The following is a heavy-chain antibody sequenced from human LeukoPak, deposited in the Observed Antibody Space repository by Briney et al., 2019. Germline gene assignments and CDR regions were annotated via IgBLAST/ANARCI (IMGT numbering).Heavy chain of an antibody. Sequence: PGGSLRLSCAASGFTFDDYGMSWVRQAPGKGLEWVSGINWNGGSTGYADSVKGRFTISRDNAKNSLYLQMNSLRAEDTAVYYCASGGYCSSTSCYQSLFDPWGQGTLVTVSS. V-gene: IGHV3-20*04. CDR2: INWNGGST. CDR3: ASGGYCSSTSCYQSLFDP. CDR1: GFTFDDYG. D-gene: IGHD2-2*03. J-gene: IGHJ5*02.